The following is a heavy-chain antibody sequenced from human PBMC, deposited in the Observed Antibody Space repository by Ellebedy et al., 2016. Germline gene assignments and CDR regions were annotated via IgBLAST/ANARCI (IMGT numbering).Heavy chain of an antibody. Sequence: GESLKISXAASGFTFSSYAMSWVRQAPGKGLEWVSAISGSGGSTYYADSVKGRFTISRDNAKNSLYLQMNSLRAEDTAVYYCARAPHSNYPIYYYYYMDVWGKGTTVTVSS. CDR2: ISGSGGST. J-gene: IGHJ6*03. V-gene: IGHV3-23*01. D-gene: IGHD4-11*01. CDR1: GFTFSSYA. CDR3: ARAPHSNYPIYYYYYMDV.